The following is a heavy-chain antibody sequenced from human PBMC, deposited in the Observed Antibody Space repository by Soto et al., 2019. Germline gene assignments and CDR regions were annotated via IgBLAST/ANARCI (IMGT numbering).Heavy chain of an antibody. D-gene: IGHD2-15*01. CDR2: INHSGST. CDR3: ARGYCSGGSCYSGSIHYYYGMDV. CDR1: GGSFSGYY. Sequence: SETLSLTCAVYGGSFSGYYWSWIRQPPGKGLEWIGEINHSGSTNYNPSLKSRDTISVDTSKNQFSLKMSTVTAADTAVYYCARGYCSGGSCYSGSIHYYYGMDVWGQGTTVTVSS. J-gene: IGHJ6*02. V-gene: IGHV4-34*01.